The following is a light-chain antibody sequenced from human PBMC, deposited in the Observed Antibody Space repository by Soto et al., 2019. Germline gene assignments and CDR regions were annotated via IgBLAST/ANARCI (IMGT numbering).Light chain of an antibody. CDR2: EGS. CDR1: SSDVGSSNL. Sequence: QSVLTQPASVSGSPGQSITISCTGTSSDVGSSNLVSWYQQHPGKAPKLIIYEGSRRPSGVSGRFSGSKSGNTASLTISGLQAEDEADYYCCSFADSSTFYVFGTGTIVTVL. V-gene: IGLV2-23*01. J-gene: IGLJ1*01. CDR3: CSFADSSTFYV.